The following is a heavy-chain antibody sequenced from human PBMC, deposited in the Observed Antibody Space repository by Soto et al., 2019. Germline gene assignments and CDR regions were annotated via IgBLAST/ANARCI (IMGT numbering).Heavy chain of an antibody. J-gene: IGHJ4*02. CDR2: RSGDGRT. CDR3: VKWHTSNCESLTFNGFGL. D-gene: IGHD7-27*01. CDR1: RFTFRDSV. Sequence: GGSLRLSCVGSRFTFRDSVMGWVRQGPGKGLEWISVRSGDGRTRYGLSVTGRLTISRDNPKNTIYLQMTSMRAEDAHAYYCVKWHTSNCESLTFNGFGLWGQGT. V-gene: IGHV3-23*01.